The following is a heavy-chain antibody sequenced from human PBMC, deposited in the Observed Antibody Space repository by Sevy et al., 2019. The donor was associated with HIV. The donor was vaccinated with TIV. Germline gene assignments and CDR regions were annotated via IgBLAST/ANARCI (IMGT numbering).Heavy chain of an antibody. CDR2: ISSGSSFI. CDR1: GFSISGYT. Sequence: GGSLRLSCAASGFSISGYTMNWVRQAPGKGLEWVSSISSGSSFIYYADSLKGRFTISRDNARNLLYLQMDILRVEDTAVYYGARVGLGDCSGTNCSPNDYWGQGTLVTVSS. J-gene: IGHJ4*02. V-gene: IGHV3-21*01. CDR3: ARVGLGDCSGTNCSPNDY. D-gene: IGHD2-2*01.